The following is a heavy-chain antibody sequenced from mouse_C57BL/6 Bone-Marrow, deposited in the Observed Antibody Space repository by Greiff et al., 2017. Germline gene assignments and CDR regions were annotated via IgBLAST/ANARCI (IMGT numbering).Heavy chain of an antibody. D-gene: IGHD2-1*01. Sequence: QVQLQQPGAELVMPGASVKLSCKASGYTFTSYWMHWVKQRPGQGLEWIGEIDPSDCYTNYNQKFKGKSTLTVDKSSSTAYMQLSSLTSEDSAVYYCARNPFYYDYDAMDYWGQGTSVTVSS. J-gene: IGHJ4*01. V-gene: IGHV1-69*01. CDR2: IDPSDCYT. CDR1: GYTFTSYW. CDR3: ARNPFYYDYDAMDY.